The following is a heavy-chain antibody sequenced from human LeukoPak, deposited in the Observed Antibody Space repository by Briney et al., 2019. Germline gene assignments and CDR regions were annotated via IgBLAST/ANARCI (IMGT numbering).Heavy chain of an antibody. CDR2: ISYDGRYQ. CDR3: AKDRRIMSPHYGMDV. V-gene: IGHV3-30*18. Sequence: GGSLRLSCEASGFTFISYGVHWVRQAPGKGLEWVAVISYDGRYQYQADSVKGRFTLARDNSKNTVYLQMNSLSTGDTAVYYCAKDRRIMSPHYGMDVWGQGTTVTVSS. D-gene: IGHD2-15*01. J-gene: IGHJ6*02. CDR1: GFTFISYG.